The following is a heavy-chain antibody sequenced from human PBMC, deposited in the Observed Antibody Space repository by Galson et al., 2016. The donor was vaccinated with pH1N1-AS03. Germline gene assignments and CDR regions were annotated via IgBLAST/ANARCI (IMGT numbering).Heavy chain of an antibody. Sequence: SLRLSCAASGFTFSIYGIHWVRQAPGKGLEWVAVISYDGNNKYYADSVKGRFTISRDNSNNRLYLQMNSLRSEDTAVYYCARDGPPQGISVAGSFDFWGQGTLVTVSS. CDR2: ISYDGNNK. J-gene: IGHJ4*02. D-gene: IGHD6-19*01. V-gene: IGHV3-30*03. CDR1: GFTFSIYG. CDR3: ARDGPPQGISVAGSFDF.